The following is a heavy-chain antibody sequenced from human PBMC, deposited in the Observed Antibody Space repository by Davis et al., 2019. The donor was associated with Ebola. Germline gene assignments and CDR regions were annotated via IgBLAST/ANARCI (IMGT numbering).Heavy chain of an antibody. CDR3: ARDMRLEGAVDY. V-gene: IGHV3-11*04. D-gene: IGHD1-26*01. CDR1: GFTFSDYY. J-gene: IGHJ4*02. Sequence: GESLKLPCAASGFTFSDYYMSWLRQAQGQGLEWVSYISSSGSTIYYADSVKGRFTISRDNAKNSLYLQMNSLRAEDTAVYYCARDMRLEGAVDYWGQGTLVTVSS. CDR2: ISSSGSTI.